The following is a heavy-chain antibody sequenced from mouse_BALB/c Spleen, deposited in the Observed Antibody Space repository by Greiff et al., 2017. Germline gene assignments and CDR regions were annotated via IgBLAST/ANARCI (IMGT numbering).Heavy chain of an antibody. CDR2: IDPSNSET. V-gene: IGHV1-69*02. CDR1: GYTFTSYW. CDR3: ASQVYGNYEVIFDY. J-gene: IGHJ2*01. Sequence: QVHVKQSGPELVRPGASVKMSCKASGYTFTSYWMHWVKQRPGQGLEWIGMIDPSNSETRLNQKFKDKATLNVDKSSNTAYMQLSSLTSEDSAVYYCASQVYGNYEVIFDYWGQGTTLTVSS. D-gene: IGHD2-1*01.